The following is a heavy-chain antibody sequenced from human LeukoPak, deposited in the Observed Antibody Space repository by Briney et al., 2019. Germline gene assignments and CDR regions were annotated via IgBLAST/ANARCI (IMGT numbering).Heavy chain of an antibody. V-gene: IGHV3-30*04. CDR3: ANNYIDNSFQY. D-gene: IGHD4-11*01. CDR1: GFTFSTYA. J-gene: IGHJ4*02. Sequence: GGSLRLSCAASGFTFSTYAMHWVRQAPGKGLEWVAAISYDGPNKMYADSVKGRFTISRDNSKNTLYLQMNSLRDEDTAVYYCANNYIDNSFQYWGQGTLVTVSS. CDR2: ISYDGPNK.